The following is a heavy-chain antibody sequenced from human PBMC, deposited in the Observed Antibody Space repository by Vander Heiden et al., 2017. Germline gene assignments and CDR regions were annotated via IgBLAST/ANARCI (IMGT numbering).Heavy chain of an antibody. CDR2: ISYDGSNK. V-gene: IGHV3-30-3*01. CDR1: GFTFSSYA. CDR3: ARDCVD. J-gene: IGHJ4*02. D-gene: IGHD2-21*01. Sequence: QVQLVEPGGGVVQPGRSLRLPCAASGFTFSSYAMHWVGQAPGKGLEWVAVISYDGSNKYYADSVKGRFTISRDNSKNTLYLQMNSLRAEDTAVYYCARDCVDWGQGTLVTVSS.